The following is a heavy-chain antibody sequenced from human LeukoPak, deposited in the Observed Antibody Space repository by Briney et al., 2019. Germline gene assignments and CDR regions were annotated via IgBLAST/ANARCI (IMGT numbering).Heavy chain of an antibody. D-gene: IGHD6-13*01. J-gene: IGHJ4*02. CDR3: ARGRNRVMAAAGTWSDY. V-gene: IGHV4-34*01. Sequence: IPSETLSLTCAVYGGSFSGYYWSWIRQPPGKGLEWIGEINHSGSTNYNPSLKSRVTISVDTSKNQFSLKLSSVTAADTAVYYCARGRNRVMAAAGTWSDYWGQGTLVTVSS. CDR2: INHSGST. CDR1: GGSFSGYY.